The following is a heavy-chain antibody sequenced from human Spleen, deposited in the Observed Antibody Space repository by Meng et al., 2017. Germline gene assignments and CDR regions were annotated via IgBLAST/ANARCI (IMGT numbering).Heavy chain of an antibody. CDR3: ARDEDISAAGKLFGDY. D-gene: IGHD6-25*01. CDR2: INPKSGDT. V-gene: IGHV1-2*06. Sequence: QVQLVQSGAEVKKPGASVKVSSKTSGYNFPDYYLHWVRRAPGQGLEWMGRINPKSGDTHYAQKFQARVPMTGDTSISTAYMELSGLRSDDTAMYYCARDEDISAAGKLFGDYWGQGTLVTVSS. J-gene: IGHJ4*02. CDR1: GYNFPDYY.